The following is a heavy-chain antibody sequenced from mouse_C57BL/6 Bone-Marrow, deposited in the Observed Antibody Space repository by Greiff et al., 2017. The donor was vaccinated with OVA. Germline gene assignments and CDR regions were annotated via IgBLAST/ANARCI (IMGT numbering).Heavy chain of an antibody. D-gene: IGHD1-1*01. CDR2: INPSNGGT. CDR3: ARGEIYYYGSSYDYYAMDY. Sequence: QVQLQQPGTELVKPGASVKLSCKASGYTFTSYWMHWVKQRPGQGLEWIGNINPSNGGTNYNEKFKSKATLTVDNSSSTAYMQLSSLTSEDSAVYYCARGEIYYYGSSYDYYAMDYWGQGTSVTVSS. J-gene: IGHJ4*01. CDR1: GYTFTSYW. V-gene: IGHV1-53*01.